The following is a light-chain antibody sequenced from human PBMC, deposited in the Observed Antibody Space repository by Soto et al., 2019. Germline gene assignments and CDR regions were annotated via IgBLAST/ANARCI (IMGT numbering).Light chain of an antibody. J-gene: IGLJ1*01. CDR2: EVS. CDR3: SSYTSSSTPYV. V-gene: IGLV2-14*01. Sequence: QSALTQPASVSGSPGQSITISCTGTSSDVGGYNNFSWYKQHPGNAPKLRIYEVSNRPSGVSNRFSGSKSGNTASLTISGLQAEDEADYYCSSYTSSSTPYVFGTVTKLTVL. CDR1: SSDVGGYNN.